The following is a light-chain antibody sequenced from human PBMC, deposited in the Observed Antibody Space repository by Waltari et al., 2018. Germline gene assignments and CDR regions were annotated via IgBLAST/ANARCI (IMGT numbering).Light chain of an antibody. CDR1: QSIGYW. Sequence: DIQMTQSHSTLSASVGDRVTITCRASQSIGYWLAWYQQKAGKAPKLLISEASNLESGVPPRFSGSGAGTEFTLTISSLQPDDFATYYCQHYNRFSQTFGQGTKVAI. J-gene: IGKJ1*01. CDR3: QHYNRFSQT. V-gene: IGKV1-5*03. CDR2: EAS.